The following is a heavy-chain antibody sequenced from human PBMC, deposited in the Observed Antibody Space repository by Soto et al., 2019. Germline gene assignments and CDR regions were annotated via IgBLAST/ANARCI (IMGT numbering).Heavy chain of an antibody. CDR1: GSTFSSYA. Sequence: QVQLVQSGAEVKKPGSSVKVSCKASGSTFSSYAISWVRQAPGQGLEWMGGIIPIFGTANYAQKFQGRVTITADESTSTAYMELSSLRSEDTAVYYCARGWASGVVPKYGMDVWGQGTTVTVSS. V-gene: IGHV1-69*01. D-gene: IGHD2-21*01. CDR2: IIPIFGTA. J-gene: IGHJ6*02. CDR3: ARGWASGVVPKYGMDV.